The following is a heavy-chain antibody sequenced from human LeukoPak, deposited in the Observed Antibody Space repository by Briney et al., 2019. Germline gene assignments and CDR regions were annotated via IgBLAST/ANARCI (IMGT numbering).Heavy chain of an antibody. CDR3: ARGLCTNGVCPFHPFDY. Sequence: PSETLSLTCTVSGGSISNYYWSWIRQPPGRGLEWIGYFFYSGSTNYNPSLKSRATIPVDTSKNQFSLKLTSVTAADTAVYYCARGLCTNGVCPFHPFDYWGQGTLVTVSS. J-gene: IGHJ4*02. CDR1: GGSISNYY. CDR2: FFYSGST. V-gene: IGHV4-59*01. D-gene: IGHD2-8*01.